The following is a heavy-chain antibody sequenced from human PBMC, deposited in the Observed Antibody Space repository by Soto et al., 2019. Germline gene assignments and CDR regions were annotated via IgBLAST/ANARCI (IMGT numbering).Heavy chain of an antibody. V-gene: IGHV1-18*01. CDR2: ISAYNGNT. CDR1: GYTFTSYG. Sequence: ASVKVSCKASGYTFTSYGISWVRQAPGQGLEWMGWISAYNGNTNYAQKLQGRVTMTTDTSTSTAYMELRSLRSDDTAVYYCARSALILWVAEVIYYLGQGAVLTVSS. CDR3: ARSALILWVAEVIYY. J-gene: IGHJ4*02. D-gene: IGHD3-10*01.